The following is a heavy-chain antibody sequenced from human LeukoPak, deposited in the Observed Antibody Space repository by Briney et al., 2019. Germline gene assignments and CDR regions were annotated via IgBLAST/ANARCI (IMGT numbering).Heavy chain of an antibody. CDR3: AKDGARYDYVWGSSRSRWFDP. J-gene: IGHJ5*02. CDR1: GFTFSNYA. D-gene: IGHD3-16*02. Sequence: GWCLRLSCVASGFTFSNYAMIWVRQAPGKGLEWVSAISGGGGSTYYAGSVKGRFTISRDNSKSTVYLQMNSLRAEDTAVYYCAKDGARYDYVWGSSRSRWFDPWGQGTLVTVSS. V-gene: IGHV3-23*01. CDR2: ISGGGGST.